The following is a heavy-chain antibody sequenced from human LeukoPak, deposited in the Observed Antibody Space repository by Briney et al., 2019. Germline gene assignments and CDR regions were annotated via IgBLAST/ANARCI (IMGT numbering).Heavy chain of an antibody. J-gene: IGHJ5*02. CDR1: GYTFTSYG. CDR3: ARDAPRYYDFWSGYYLGDVGLFDP. CDR2: ISAYNGNT. Sequence: ASVKVSCKASGYTFTSYGISWVRQAPGQGLEWMGWISAYNGNTNYAQKLQGRVTMTTDTSTSTAYMELRSLRSDDTPVYYCARDAPRYYDFWSGYYLGDVGLFDPWGQGTLVSVSS. D-gene: IGHD3-3*01. V-gene: IGHV1-18*01.